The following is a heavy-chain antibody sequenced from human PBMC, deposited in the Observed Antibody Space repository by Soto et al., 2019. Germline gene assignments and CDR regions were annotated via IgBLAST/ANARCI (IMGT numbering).Heavy chain of an antibody. CDR3: TTYFRRRTWIQLWYSSPDVDY. V-gene: IGHV3-15*07. D-gene: IGHD5-18*01. J-gene: IGHJ4*02. CDR2: IKSKTDGGTT. CDR1: GFTFSNAL. Sequence: PWGSLRLSCAASGFTFSNALMNWVRQAPGKGLEWVGRIKSKTDGGTTDYAAPVKGRFTISRDDSKNTLYLQMNSLKTEDTAVYYCTTYFRRRTWIQLWYSSPDVDYWGQGTLVTVS.